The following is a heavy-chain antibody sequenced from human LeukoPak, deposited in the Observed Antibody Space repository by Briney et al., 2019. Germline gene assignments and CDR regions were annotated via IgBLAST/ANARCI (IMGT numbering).Heavy chain of an antibody. D-gene: IGHD5-18*01. J-gene: IGHJ4*02. CDR2: INHSGST. Sequence: SETLSLTCAVYGGSFSGYYWSWIRQPPGKGLEWSGEINHSGSTNYNPSLKSRVTISVDTSKNQFSLKLSSVTAADTAVYYCARRGRGYSYGYKSFFDYWGQGTLVTVSS. CDR3: ARRGRGYSYGYKSFFDY. CDR1: GGSFSGYY. V-gene: IGHV4-34*01.